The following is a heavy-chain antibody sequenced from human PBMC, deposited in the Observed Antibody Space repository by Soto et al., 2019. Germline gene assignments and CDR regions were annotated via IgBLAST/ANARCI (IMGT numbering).Heavy chain of an antibody. CDR2: INPNSGGT. CDR3: ARAPTVVVPAAPTGWFDP. D-gene: IGHD2-2*01. J-gene: IGHJ5*02. CDR1: GYTFTGYY. Sequence: ASVKVSCKASGYTFTGYYMHWVRQAPGQGFEWMGWINPNSGGTNYAQKFQGWVTMTRDTSISTAYMELSRLRSDDTAVYYCARAPTVVVPAAPTGWFDPWGQGTLVTVSS. V-gene: IGHV1-2*04.